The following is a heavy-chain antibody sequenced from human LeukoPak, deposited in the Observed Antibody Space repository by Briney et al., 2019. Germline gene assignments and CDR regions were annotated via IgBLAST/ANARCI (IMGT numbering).Heavy chain of an antibody. CDR3: ARGDFWSGSYD. D-gene: IGHD3-3*01. V-gene: IGHV4-59*01. CDR2: IYYSGST. Sequence: SETLSLTCTVSGGSISSYYWSWIRQPPGKGLEWMGYIYYSGSTNYNPSSKSPVTISVDPSNNQFSLKLSSVPAADTAVYYRARGDFWSGSYDWGQGTLVTVSS. CDR1: GGSISSYY. J-gene: IGHJ4*02.